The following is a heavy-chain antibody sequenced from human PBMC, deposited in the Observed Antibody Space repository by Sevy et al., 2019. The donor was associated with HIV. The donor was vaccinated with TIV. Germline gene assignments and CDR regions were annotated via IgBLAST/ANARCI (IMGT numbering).Heavy chain of an antibody. CDR3: AKDPPYSRSPGYYYMDV. D-gene: IGHD6-6*01. CDR2: IRYDGSNK. J-gene: IGHJ6*03. Sequence: GGSLRLSCAASGFTFSSYGMHWVRQAPGKGLEWVAFIRYDGSNKYYADSVKGRFTISRDNSKNTLYLQMNSLRAEDTAVYYCAKDPPYSRSPGYYYMDVWGKGTTVTVSS. V-gene: IGHV3-30*02. CDR1: GFTFSSYG.